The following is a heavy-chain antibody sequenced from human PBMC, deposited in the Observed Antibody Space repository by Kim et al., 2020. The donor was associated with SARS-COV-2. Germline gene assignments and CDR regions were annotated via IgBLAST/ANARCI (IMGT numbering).Heavy chain of an antibody. CDR1: GYDLTAYA. D-gene: IGHD2-15*01. CDR2: INTNTGNP. J-gene: IGHJ4*02. CDR3: ARVPSIVGGVGAPLDY. Sequence: ASVKVSCKTSGYDLTAYAMNWVRQAPGQGLEWMGWINTNTGNPTYAQGFTGRFGFSLDTSVSTAYLQISSLKTEDTAVYYCARVPSIVGGVGAPLDYWGQ. V-gene: IGHV7-4-1*02.